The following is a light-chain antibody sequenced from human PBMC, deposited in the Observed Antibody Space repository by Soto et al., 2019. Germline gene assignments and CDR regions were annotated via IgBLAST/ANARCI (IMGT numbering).Light chain of an antibody. CDR2: AAS. J-gene: IGKJ5*01. V-gene: IGKV1-39*01. CDR1: QSISSH. Sequence: EIQMTQAPSSRDASVSRGVTIPYQTSQSISSHLNWYQQKPGKAPKLLIYAASTLQSGVPSRFSGSGSGKEFTLTIRGLQSEDFAVYFCQQYNDRPLITLGKGTRLEIK. CDR3: QQYNDRPLIT.